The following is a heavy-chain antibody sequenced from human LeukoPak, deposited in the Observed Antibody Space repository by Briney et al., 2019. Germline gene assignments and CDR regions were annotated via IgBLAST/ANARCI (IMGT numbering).Heavy chain of an antibody. CDR1: GCTFSSYS. CDR2: ISRSSGSI. V-gene: IGHV3-21*01. J-gene: IGHJ4*02. D-gene: IGHD2-2*01. CDR3: ARDFDSSTSCFAY. Sequence: GGSLRLSCAASGCTFSSYSMNWVRQAPGKGLEWVSSISRSSGSIYYPDSVKGRFTISRDNAKNSLYLQMNSLRAEDTAVYYCARDFDSSTSCFAYWGQGTLVTVSS.